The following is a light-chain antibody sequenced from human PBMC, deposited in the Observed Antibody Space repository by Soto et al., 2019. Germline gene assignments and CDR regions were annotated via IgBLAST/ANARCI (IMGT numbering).Light chain of an antibody. Sequence: QAVVTQEPSLTVSPGGTVTLTCGSNSGTVTTGHYPYWFQQKPGQAPRTFIYDTYKTHSWTPARFSGSLLGGKAALTLSGAQPEDEAVYYRMLSYSGAVYVFGGGTKVTVL. CDR3: MLSYSGAVYV. CDR2: DTY. J-gene: IGLJ1*01. CDR1: SGTVTTGHY. V-gene: IGLV7-46*01.